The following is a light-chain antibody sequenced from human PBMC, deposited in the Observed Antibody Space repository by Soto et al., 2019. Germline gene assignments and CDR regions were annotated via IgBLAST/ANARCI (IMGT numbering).Light chain of an antibody. J-gene: IGKJ1*01. CDR1: QRITSW. V-gene: IGKV1-5*03. Sequence: DIQMTQSPSTLSASVGDRVTITCRASQRITSWLAWYQQKPGKAPKLLIYKASSLESGVTSRFSGRGSGTEFTLTIGSLQPDDFADYYCQQYHNSPWTFGQGTKVEIK. CDR3: QQYHNSPWT. CDR2: KAS.